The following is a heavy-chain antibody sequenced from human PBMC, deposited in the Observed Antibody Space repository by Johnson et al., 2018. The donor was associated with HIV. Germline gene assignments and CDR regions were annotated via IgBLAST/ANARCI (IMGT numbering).Heavy chain of an antibody. Sequence: QVQLVESGGGLVKPGGSLRLSCAVSGFTFSDYYMSWIRQAPGKGLEWVSYISSSGSTKYYADSVKGRFTISRDNAKTSLYLQMNSLRAEDTALYYCARDGPYSGYDENAFDIWGQGTMVTVSS. CDR1: GFTFSDYY. CDR3: ARDGPYSGYDENAFDI. D-gene: IGHD5-12*01. J-gene: IGHJ3*02. CDR2: ISSSGSTK. V-gene: IGHV3-11*01.